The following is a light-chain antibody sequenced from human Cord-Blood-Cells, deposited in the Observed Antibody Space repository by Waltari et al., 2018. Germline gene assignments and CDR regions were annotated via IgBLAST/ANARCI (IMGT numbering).Light chain of an antibody. CDR1: LSVLYSSNNKNY. J-gene: IGKJ4*01. CDR2: WAT. CDR3: QQYYRTPLT. V-gene: IGKV4-1*01. Sequence: DIVLTQSPDSLAMSLVEGATINCKSSLSVLYSSNNKNYLAWYQQKPGQPPTLLIYWATPRESGVPHRFSGSGSGTDFTLPISSLQAGDVAVYYCQQYYRTPLTFGGGTKVEIK.